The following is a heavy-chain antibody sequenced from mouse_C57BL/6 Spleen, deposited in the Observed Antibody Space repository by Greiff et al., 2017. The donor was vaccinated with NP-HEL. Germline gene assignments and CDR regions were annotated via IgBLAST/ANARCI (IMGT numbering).Heavy chain of an antibody. Sequence: QVHVKQSGAELVRPGASVTLSCKASGYTFTDYEMHWVKQTPVHGLEWIGAIDPETGGTAYNQKFKGKAILTADKSSSTAYMELRSLTSEDSAVYYCTRSTGMAYWGQGTLVTVSA. J-gene: IGHJ3*01. CDR2: IDPETGGT. D-gene: IGHD4-1*02. CDR1: GYTFTDYE. CDR3: TRSTGMAY. V-gene: IGHV1-15*01.